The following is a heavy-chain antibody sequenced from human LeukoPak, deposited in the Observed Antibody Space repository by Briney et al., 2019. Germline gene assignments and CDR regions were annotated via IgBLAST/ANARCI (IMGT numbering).Heavy chain of an antibody. Sequence: GGSLRLSCAASGFTFSSYGMPWVRQAPGKGLEWVAFIRYDGSNKYYADSVKGRFTISRDNSKNTLYLQMNSLRAEDTAVYYCATHSLDHSRGYSDYWGQGTLVIVSS. J-gene: IGHJ4*02. CDR1: GFTFSSYG. D-gene: IGHD4-23*01. V-gene: IGHV3-30*02. CDR2: IRYDGSNK. CDR3: ATHSLDHSRGYSDY.